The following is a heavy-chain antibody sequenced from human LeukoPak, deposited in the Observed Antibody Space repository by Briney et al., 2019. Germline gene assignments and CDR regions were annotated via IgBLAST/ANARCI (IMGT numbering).Heavy chain of an antibody. V-gene: IGHV3-66*01. Sequence: GGSLRLSCAASGFTVSSNYMSWVRQAPGKGLEWVSVIYSGGSTYYADSVKGRFTISRDNSKNTLYLQMNSLRAEDTAVYYCARAPQTIIEAKYLDYWGQGPLVPVPS. CDR3: ARAPQTIIEAKYLDY. D-gene: IGHD3-22*01. CDR2: IYSGGST. J-gene: IGHJ4*02. CDR1: GFTVSSNY.